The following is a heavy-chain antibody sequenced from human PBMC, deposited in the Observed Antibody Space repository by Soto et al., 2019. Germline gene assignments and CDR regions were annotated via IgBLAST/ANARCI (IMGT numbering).Heavy chain of an antibody. J-gene: IGHJ3*02. CDR1: GFTFSSYG. Sequence: PGGSLRLSCAASGFTFSSYGMHWVRQAPGKGLEWVAVISYDGSNKYYADSVKGRFTISRDNSKNTLYLQMNSLRAEDTAVYYCAKDRGYYYDDLPDAFDIWGQGTMVTVSS. V-gene: IGHV3-30*18. D-gene: IGHD3-22*01. CDR2: ISYDGSNK. CDR3: AKDRGYYYDDLPDAFDI.